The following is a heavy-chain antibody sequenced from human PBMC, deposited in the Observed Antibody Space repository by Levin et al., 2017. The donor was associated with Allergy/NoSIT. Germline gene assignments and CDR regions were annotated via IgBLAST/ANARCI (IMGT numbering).Heavy chain of an antibody. V-gene: IGHV3-49*03. Sequence: PGGSLRLSCTASGFTFGDYAMSWFRQAPGKGLEWVRFIRSKAYGGTTEYAASVKGRFTISRDDSKGIAYLQMNSLKTEDTAVYYCTRDDFRPGPYFDYWGQGTLVTVSS. CDR3: TRDDFRPGPYFDY. CDR1: GFTFGDYA. J-gene: IGHJ4*02. D-gene: IGHD3-3*01. CDR2: IRSKAYGGTT.